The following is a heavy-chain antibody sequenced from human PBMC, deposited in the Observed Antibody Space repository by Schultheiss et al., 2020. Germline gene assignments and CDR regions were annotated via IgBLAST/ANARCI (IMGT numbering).Heavy chain of an antibody. CDR1: GFTFSSYS. CDR2: IWYDGSNK. J-gene: IGHJ4*02. Sequence: GGSLRLSCAASGFTFSSYSMNWVRQAPGKGLEWVAVIWYDGSNKYYADSVKGRFTISRDNAKNSLYLQMNSLRAEDTAVYYCARDKVTTLVYWGQGTLVTVSS. V-gene: IGHV3-33*08. CDR3: ARDKVTTLVY. D-gene: IGHD2-21*02.